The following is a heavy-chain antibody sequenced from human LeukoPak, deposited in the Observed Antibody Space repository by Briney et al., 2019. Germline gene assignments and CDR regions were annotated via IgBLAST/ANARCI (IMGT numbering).Heavy chain of an antibody. Sequence: PGRSLRLSCAASGFTFSSYAMHWVRQAPGKGLEGVAVLSYEGSNKYYADSVKGRFTISRDNSKNTLYLQMNSLRAEDTAVYYCARDDGSGSYIYWGQGTLVTVSS. CDR3: ARDDGSGSYIY. D-gene: IGHD3-10*01. J-gene: IGHJ4*02. CDR2: LSYEGSNK. V-gene: IGHV3-30-3*01. CDR1: GFTFSSYA.